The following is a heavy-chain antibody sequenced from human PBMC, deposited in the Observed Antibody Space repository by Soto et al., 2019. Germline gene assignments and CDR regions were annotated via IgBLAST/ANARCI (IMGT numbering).Heavy chain of an antibody. CDR3: AINPIGKAPRQYTFDI. CDR1: GFIFTDYG. V-gene: IGHV1-18*01. Sequence: QVQLLQSGAEVKKPGASVRVSCKASGFIFTDYGISWVRQAPGQGLEWMGWIAAYNGNTDYAQRLQDSVTITTDTPPGIAHMELRTLTCDTTPVYNCAINPIGKAPRQYTFDIWGQGTMVTVS. D-gene: IGHD1-26*01. CDR2: IAAYNGNT. J-gene: IGHJ3*02.